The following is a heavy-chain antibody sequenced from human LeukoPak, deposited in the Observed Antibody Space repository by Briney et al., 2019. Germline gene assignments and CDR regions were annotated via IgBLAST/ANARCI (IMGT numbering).Heavy chain of an antibody. CDR2: ITPNIGGT. V-gene: IGHV1-2*02. D-gene: IGHD3-22*01. CDR3: ARLLPIGGAIQGFDY. J-gene: IGHJ4*02. Sequence: SVNPSCMVSGSTSTAFYMHWGRQSPGTRLESMGRITPNIGGTNYAQKLQVRVTMNRDTSSSTAYMELSRLRSDDTAVYCCARLLPIGGAIQGFDYGGEGTLVTVSS. CDR1: GSTSTAFY.